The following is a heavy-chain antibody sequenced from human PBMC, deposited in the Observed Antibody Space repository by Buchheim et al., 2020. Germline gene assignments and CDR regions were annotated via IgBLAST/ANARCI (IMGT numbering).Heavy chain of an antibody. CDR3: AKFIWAVSDYFYYGMDV. CDR1: GFTFSSYG. V-gene: IGHV3-33*06. D-gene: IGHD3-10*01. Sequence: QVQLAESGGGVVQPGRSLRLSCAASGFTFSSYGMHWVRQAPGKGLEWVAVIWYDGSNKYYADSVKGRFTISRDSSKNTLYLQLNSLRAEDTAVYYCAKFIWAVSDYFYYGMDVWGQGTT. J-gene: IGHJ6*02. CDR2: IWYDGSNK.